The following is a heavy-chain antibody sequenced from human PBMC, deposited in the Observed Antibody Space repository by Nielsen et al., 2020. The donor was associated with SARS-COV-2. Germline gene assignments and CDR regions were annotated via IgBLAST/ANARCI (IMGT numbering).Heavy chain of an antibody. CDR2: IYYSGST. J-gene: IGHJ3*02. CDR3: AKDDVVRGDAFDI. CDR1: GGSISSGGYY. Sequence: LSLTCTVSGGSISSGGYYWSWIRQHPGKGLEWIGYIYYSGSTYYNPSLKSRVTISVDTSKNQFSLKLSSVTAADTALYYCAKDDVVRGDAFDIWGQGTMVTVSS. D-gene: IGHD3-10*01. V-gene: IGHV4-31*03.